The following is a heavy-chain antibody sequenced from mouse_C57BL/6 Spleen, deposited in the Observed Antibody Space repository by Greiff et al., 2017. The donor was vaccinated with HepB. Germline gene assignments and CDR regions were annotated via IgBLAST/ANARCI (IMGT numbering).Heavy chain of an antibody. J-gene: IGHJ2*01. V-gene: IGHV5-6*01. CDR1: GFTFSSYG. CDR2: ISSGGSYT. Sequence: EVQGVESGGDLVKPGGSLKLSCAASGFTFSSYGMSWVRQTPDKRLEWVATISSGGSYTYYPDSVKGRFTISRDNAKNTLYLQMSRLKSEDTAMYDGARQASPGRYYFDYWGQGTTLTVSS. CDR3: ARQASPGRYYFDY.